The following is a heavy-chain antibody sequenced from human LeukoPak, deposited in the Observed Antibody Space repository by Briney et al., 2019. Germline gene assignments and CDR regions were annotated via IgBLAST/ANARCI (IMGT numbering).Heavy chain of an antibody. V-gene: IGHV4-39*07. D-gene: IGHD3-10*01. CDR2: IYYSAST. Sequence: SETLSLTCTVSGGSISSTFYYWGWIRQPPGKGLEWIGSIYYSASTYYNPSPKSRVTISVDTSKNQFSLKLSSVTAADTAVYYCARDRYYGSGSYRDFDYWGQGALVTVSS. J-gene: IGHJ4*02. CDR1: GGSISSTFYY. CDR3: ARDRYYGSGSYRDFDY.